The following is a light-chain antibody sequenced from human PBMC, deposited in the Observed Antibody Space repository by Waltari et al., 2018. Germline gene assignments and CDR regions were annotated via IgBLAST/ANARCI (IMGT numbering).Light chain of an antibody. CDR3: SSYISSSTLEL. Sequence: YHDHPVKAPKGMSDDVSIRPSGVSKRFACSKSGNTASLTISRLQAEDEADYYCSSYISSSTLELFGGGTSLTVL. V-gene: IGLV2-14*03. CDR2: DVS. J-gene: IGLJ2*01.